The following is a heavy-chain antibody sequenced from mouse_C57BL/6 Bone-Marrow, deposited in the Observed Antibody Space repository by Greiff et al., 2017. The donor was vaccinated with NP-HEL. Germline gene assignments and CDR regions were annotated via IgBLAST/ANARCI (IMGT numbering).Heavy chain of an antibody. CDR2: INPSSGYT. J-gene: IGHJ2*01. D-gene: IGHD1-1*01. CDR1: GYTFTSYT. CDR3: APITTVVADY. V-gene: IGHV1-4*01. Sequence: VQLQQSGAELARPGASVKMSCKASGYTFTSYTMHWVKQRPGQGLEWIGYINPSSGYTKYNQKFKDKATLTADKSSSTAYMQLSSLTSEDSAVYYCAPITTVVADYWGQGTTLTVSS.